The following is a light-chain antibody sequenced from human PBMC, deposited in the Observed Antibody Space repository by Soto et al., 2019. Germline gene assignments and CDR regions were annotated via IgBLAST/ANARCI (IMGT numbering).Light chain of an antibody. V-gene: IGKV3-15*01. CDR2: HAS. CDR1: QSVSSN. J-gene: IGKJ1*01. Sequence: IVMTQSPANLSVSPGEGATLSCRASQSVSSNLAWYQQKPGQAPRLLIYHASARATGIPARFSGSGSGTEFTLTISGLQSEDFAVYYGQQYKNWPPWTFGQGTKVDIK. CDR3: QQYKNWPPWT.